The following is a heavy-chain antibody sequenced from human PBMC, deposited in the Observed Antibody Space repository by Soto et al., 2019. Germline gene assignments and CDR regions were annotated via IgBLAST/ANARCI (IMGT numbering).Heavy chain of an antibody. J-gene: IGHJ4*02. CDR2: INPSGGGT. CDR1: GYTFTSNY. V-gene: IGHV1-46*01. CDR3: ARDSTLAY. Sequence: ASVKVSCKASGYTFTSNYMHWVRQAPGQGLEWMGIINPSGGGTSYAQKFQARVTMTTDTSTSTVYMELSSLRSEDTAMYYCARDSTLAYWGQGTLVTISS.